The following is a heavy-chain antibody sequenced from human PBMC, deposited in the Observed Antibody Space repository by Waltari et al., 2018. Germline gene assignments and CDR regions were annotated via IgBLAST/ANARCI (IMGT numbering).Heavy chain of an antibody. J-gene: IGHJ6*02. D-gene: IGHD3-3*01. CDR3: ARDPKSDDFWSDFYYYGMDV. V-gene: IGHV4-39*07. CDR1: GGSISSSSYF. Sequence: QLQLQESGPGLVKPSETLSLTCTVSGGSISSSSYFWGWIRQPPGQGLEWIGSIYYSGSTYYNPPLKSRVTMSVDTSKNQFSLKLSSVTAADTAVYYCARDPKSDDFWSDFYYYGMDVWGQGTTVTVSS. CDR2: IYYSGST.